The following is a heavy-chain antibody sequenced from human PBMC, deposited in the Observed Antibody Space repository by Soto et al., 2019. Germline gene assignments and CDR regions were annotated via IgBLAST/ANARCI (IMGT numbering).Heavy chain of an antibody. J-gene: IGHJ4*02. Sequence: VGSLRLSCASSVCTFSSYWMSCVRQSPGKWLEWVSVITNSGGDTLHADSVKGRFTISRDNSKNTLYLQMNSLRAEDTAIYYCAKASGESYPGSRVFEFLGQGTRVTVSS. V-gene: IGHV3-23*01. CDR2: ITNSGGDT. CDR1: VCTFSSYW. CDR3: AKASGESYPGSRVFEF. D-gene: IGHD3-10*01.